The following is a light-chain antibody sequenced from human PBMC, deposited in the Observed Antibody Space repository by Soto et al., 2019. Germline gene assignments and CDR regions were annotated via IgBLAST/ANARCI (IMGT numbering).Light chain of an antibody. CDR2: GAS. Sequence: EIVLTQSPGTLSLSPGERATLSCRASQSVISSYLDWYQQKPGQAPRLLIYGASSRAAGIPDRVSGSESGTDFNLTISRLEPEDFPLYYCQQYGSSPKTVGQGTKVDI. CDR1: QSVISSY. V-gene: IGKV3-20*01. J-gene: IGKJ1*01. CDR3: QQYGSSPKT.